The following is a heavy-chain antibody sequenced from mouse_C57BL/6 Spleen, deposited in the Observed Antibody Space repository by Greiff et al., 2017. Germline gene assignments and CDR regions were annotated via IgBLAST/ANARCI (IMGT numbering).Heavy chain of an antibody. D-gene: IGHD2-2*01. CDR2: ISSGGDYI. J-gene: IGHJ4*01. CDR1: GFTFSSYA. CDR3: TRDGYDYAMDY. V-gene: IGHV5-9-1*02. Sequence: EVMLVESGEGLVKPGGSLKLSCAASGFTFSSYAMSWVRQTPEKRLEWVAYISSGGDYIYYADTVKGRFTISRDNARNTLYLQMSSLKSEDTARYYCTRDGYDYAMDYWGQGTSVTVSS.